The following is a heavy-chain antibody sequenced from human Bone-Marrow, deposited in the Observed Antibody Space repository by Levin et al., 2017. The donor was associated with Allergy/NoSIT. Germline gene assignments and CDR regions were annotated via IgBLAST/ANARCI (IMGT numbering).Heavy chain of an antibody. J-gene: IGHJ6*02. V-gene: IGHV3-48*02. CDR2: ISDSSSSI. CDR3: SSACPHLSYSSNCYYYYGMDV. Sequence: GESLKISCAASGFTFSNSSMNWVRQAPGKGLEWVSYISDSSSSIFYADSVKGRFTISRDNAKNSLFLQMNSLRDEDMAVYYCSSACPHLSYSSNCYYYYGMDVWGQGTTVTVSS. CDR1: GFTFSNSS. D-gene: IGHD6-13*01.